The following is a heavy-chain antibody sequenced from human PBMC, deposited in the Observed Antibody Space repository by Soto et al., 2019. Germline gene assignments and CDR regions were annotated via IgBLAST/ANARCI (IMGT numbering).Heavy chain of an antibody. D-gene: IGHD6-19*01. V-gene: IGHV3-23*01. J-gene: IGHJ4*02. CDR3: ARRSSGWYFDY. Sequence: EVQLLESGGGLVQPGGSLRLSCAASGFTFSSYAMSWVRQAPGKGLEWVSAISGSGGSTYYADSVKGRFTISRDNSKSTLYLQMNSLRAEDTAVYYWARRSSGWYFDYWGQGTLVTVSS. CDR1: GFTFSSYA. CDR2: ISGSGGST.